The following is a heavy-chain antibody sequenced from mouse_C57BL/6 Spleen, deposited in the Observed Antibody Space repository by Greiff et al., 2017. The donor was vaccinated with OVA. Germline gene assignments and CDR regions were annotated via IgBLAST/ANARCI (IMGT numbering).Heavy chain of an antibody. CDR2: IYPSDSET. Sequence: QVQLQQPGAELVRPGSSVKLSCKASGYTFTSYWMDWVKQRPGQGLEWIGNIYPSDSETHYNQKFKDKATLTVDKSSSTAYMQLSSLTSEDSAVYYCAPLEYYFDYWGQGTTLTVSS. V-gene: IGHV1-61*01. J-gene: IGHJ2*01. CDR1: GYTFTSYW. D-gene: IGHD6-1*01. CDR3: APLEYYFDY.